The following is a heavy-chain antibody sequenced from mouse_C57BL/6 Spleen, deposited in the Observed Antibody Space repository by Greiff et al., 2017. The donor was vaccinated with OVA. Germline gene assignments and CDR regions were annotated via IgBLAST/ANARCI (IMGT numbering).Heavy chain of an antibody. V-gene: IGHV1-80*01. J-gene: IGHJ2*01. CDR3: AREDHSSYFDY. Sequence: QVQLQQSGAELVKPGASVKISCKASGYAFSSYWMNWVKQRPGKGLEWIGQIYPGDGDTNYNGKFKGKATLTADKSSSTAYMQLSSLTSEDSAVYFCAREDHSSYFDYWGQGTTLTVSS. CDR1: GYAFSSYW. CDR2: IYPGDGDT. D-gene: IGHD1-1*02.